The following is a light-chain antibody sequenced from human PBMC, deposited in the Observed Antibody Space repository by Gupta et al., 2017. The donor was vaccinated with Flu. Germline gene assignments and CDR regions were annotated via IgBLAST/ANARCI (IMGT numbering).Light chain of an antibody. Sequence: GDRVNITCRASQVMTRYLNWYQQKPGKAPRLLIYDASSLQAGVPSRFSGSASGTEYTLTISSLQPEDVATYYCQQYDNLPLTYGGGTRVDIK. CDR3: QQYDNLPLT. CDR2: DAS. J-gene: IGKJ4*01. CDR1: QVMTRY. V-gene: IGKV1-33*01.